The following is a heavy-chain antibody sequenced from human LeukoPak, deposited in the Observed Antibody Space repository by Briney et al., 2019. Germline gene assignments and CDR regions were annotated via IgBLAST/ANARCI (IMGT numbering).Heavy chain of an antibody. J-gene: IGHJ3*02. D-gene: IGHD2-2*01. CDR2: ISSGGSTI. CDR1: GFTFSSYE. Sequence: PGGSPRLSCAASGFTFSSYEMNWVRQAPGKGLEWVSYISSGGSTIYYADSVKGRFTISRDNAKNSLYLQMNSLRAEDTAVYYCARDGRPSGYCSSTSCWGGSDINAFDIWGQGTMVTVSS. V-gene: IGHV3-48*03. CDR3: ARDGRPSGYCSSTSCWGGSDINAFDI.